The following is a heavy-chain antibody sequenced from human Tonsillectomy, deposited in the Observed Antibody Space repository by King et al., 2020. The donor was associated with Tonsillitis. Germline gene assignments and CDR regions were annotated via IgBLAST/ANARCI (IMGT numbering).Heavy chain of an antibody. V-gene: IGHV3-74*01. CDR3: ARAVPPDAFDI. Sequence: VQLVESGGGLVQPGGSLRLPCAAAGFTFSSYWMHWVRQAPGKGLVWFSRINSDGSSTSYADSVKGRFTISRDNAKNTLYLQMNSLRAEDTAVYYCARAVPPDAFDIWGQGTMVTVSS. CDR2: INSDGSST. J-gene: IGHJ3*02. D-gene: IGHD1-14*01. CDR1: GFTFSSYW.